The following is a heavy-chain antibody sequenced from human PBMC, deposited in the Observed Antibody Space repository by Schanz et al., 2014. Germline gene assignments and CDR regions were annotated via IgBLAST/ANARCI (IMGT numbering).Heavy chain of an antibody. CDR1: GFTVSTNY. J-gene: IGHJ5*01. CDR2: INLDGSGK. CDR3: ANRGHLRGWFDS. V-gene: IGHV3-7*03. D-gene: IGHD3-10*01. Sequence: EVQLVESGGGLIHPGGSLRLSCAVSGFTVSTNYMTWVRQAPGKGLEWVANINLDGSGKIYLGSVRGRFAISRDDAQNSVYLQMNRLRAEDTAVYYCANRGHLRGWFDSWGQGILVTVSS.